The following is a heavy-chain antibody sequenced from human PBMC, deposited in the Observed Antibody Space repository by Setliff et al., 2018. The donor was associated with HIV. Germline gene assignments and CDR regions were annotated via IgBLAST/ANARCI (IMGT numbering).Heavy chain of an antibody. J-gene: IGHJ5*02. Sequence: GESLTISCAASGLTFSGAEIHWVRPASGKGRERVGRIRSKAEKYATDYGASAKGRFIISRDDSKKTAYLQMSSLRAEDTAMYYCARVRCGSTDCPWGPGTLVTVSS. CDR1: GLTFSGAE. D-gene: IGHD2-2*01. CDR2: IRSKAEKYAT. CDR3: ARVRCGSTDCP. V-gene: IGHV3-73*01.